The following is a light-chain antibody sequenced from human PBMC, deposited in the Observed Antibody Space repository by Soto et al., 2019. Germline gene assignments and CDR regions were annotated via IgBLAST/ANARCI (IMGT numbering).Light chain of an antibody. Sequence: QSALTQPPSASGYPGQSVTISCTGSSSDVGGYNYVSWYQQHPGKAPKLMIYEVSKRPSGVPERLSGSKSGNTASLTVSGLQAEDEADYYCSSYGGSNTVVFGGGTKVTVL. CDR2: EVS. J-gene: IGLJ2*01. V-gene: IGLV2-8*01. CDR3: SSYGGSNTVV. CDR1: SSDVGGYNY.